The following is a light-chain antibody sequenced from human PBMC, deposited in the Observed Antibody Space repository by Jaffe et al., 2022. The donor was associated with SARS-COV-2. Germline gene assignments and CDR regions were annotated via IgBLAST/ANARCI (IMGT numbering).Light chain of an antibody. CDR3: CSYAGGYTYWV. J-gene: IGLJ3*02. Sequence: QSALTQSRSVSGSPGQSVTISCTGSSGDVGGYHYVSWYQQHPGKAPKLMIYDVTKRPSGVPDRFSASKSGNTASLTISGLQAEDEADYYCCSYAGGYTYWVFGGGTKLTVL. CDR1: SGDVGGYHY. V-gene: IGLV2-11*01. CDR2: DVT.